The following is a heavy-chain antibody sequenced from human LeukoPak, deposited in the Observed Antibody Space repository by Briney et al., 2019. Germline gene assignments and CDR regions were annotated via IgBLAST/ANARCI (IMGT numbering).Heavy chain of an antibody. D-gene: IGHD6-19*01. CDR3: VRAVGSVAGPGDWFDP. CDR2: FYYTGDT. J-gene: IGHJ5*02. V-gene: IGHV4-39*01. Sequence: SETLSLTCNVSDGSITTSSFYWGWVRQTPGKGLEWIGTFYYTGDTFYNRSLKSRVTITVDTSKDQFFLALSSVTAADTAVYYCVRAVGSVAGPGDWFDPWGPGILVTVSS. CDR1: DGSITTSSFY.